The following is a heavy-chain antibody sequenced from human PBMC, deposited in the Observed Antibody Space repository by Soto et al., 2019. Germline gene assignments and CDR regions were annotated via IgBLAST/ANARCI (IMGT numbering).Heavy chain of an antibody. CDR1: GFTFDDYA. J-gene: IGHJ6*03. V-gene: IGHV3-9*01. Sequence: EVQLVESGGGLVQPGRSLRLSCAASGFTFDDYAMHWVRQAPGKGLEWVSGISWNSGSIGYADSVKGRFTISRDNAKNSLYLQMNSLRAEDTALYYCAKDISPIFGVVMVPAHYYYMDVWGKGTTVTVSS. D-gene: IGHD3-3*01. CDR3: AKDISPIFGVVMVPAHYYYMDV. CDR2: ISWNSGSI.